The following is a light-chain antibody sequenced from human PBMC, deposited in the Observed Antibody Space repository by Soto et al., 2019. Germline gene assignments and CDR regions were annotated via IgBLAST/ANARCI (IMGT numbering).Light chain of an antibody. J-gene: IGLJ1*01. CDR1: SSNIGSNT. Sequence: QSVLTQPPSASGTPGQRVTISCSGSSSNIGSNTVNWYQQLPGTAPKLLIYRNNQRPSGVPDRFSGSKSGTSASLAISGLQSEDEADYYCAAWDDSLNGCVFGTGTKVTVL. CDR2: RNN. V-gene: IGLV1-44*01. CDR3: AAWDDSLNGCV.